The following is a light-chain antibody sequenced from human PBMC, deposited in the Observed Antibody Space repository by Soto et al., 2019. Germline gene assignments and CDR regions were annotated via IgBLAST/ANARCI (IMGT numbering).Light chain of an antibody. CDR1: QSISSGY. Sequence: EIVLTQSPGTLSLSPGERATLSCRASQSISSGYLAWYQQKPGQAPRLLMSGASTRATGIQDRFSGSGSGTDFTLTISRLEPEDFAVYYCQQYGSSPPMYTFGQGTKLEIK. CDR2: GAS. V-gene: IGKV3-20*01. CDR3: QQYGSSPPMYT. J-gene: IGKJ2*01.